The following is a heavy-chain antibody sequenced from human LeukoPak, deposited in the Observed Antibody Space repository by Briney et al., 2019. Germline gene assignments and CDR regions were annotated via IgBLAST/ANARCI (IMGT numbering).Heavy chain of an antibody. CDR1: GFTFSSYS. CDR3: AREIFGETDAFDI. CDR2: ISSSSNYI. Sequence: KTGGSLRLSCAASGFTFSSYSMNWVRQAPGKGLEWVSSISSSSNYIYYADSVKGRFTISRDNAKNSLYLQMNSLRAEDTAVYYCAREIFGETDAFDIWGQRTMVTVSS. D-gene: IGHD3-3*01. V-gene: IGHV3-21*01. J-gene: IGHJ3*02.